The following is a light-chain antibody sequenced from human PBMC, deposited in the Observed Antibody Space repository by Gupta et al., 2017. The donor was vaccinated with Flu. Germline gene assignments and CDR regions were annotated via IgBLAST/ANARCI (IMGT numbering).Light chain of an antibody. CDR2: KDT. V-gene: IGLV3-25*03. CDR1: GLAKQY. CDR3: QSVDASGRDPSVL. Sequence: SYDLTQPPSVSVSPGQKAKIDCSGDGLAKQYVYWYQQKPGQVPRLVIAKDTERPSNVPERFSGSSSGTTVTLTISAVQAEDEAHYFCQSVDASGRDPSVLFAGGTKLTV. J-gene: IGLJ2*01.